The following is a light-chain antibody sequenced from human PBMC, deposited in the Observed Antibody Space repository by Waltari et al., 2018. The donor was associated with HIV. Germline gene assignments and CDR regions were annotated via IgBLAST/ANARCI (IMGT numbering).Light chain of an antibody. V-gene: IGLV1-44*01. Sequence: QSVLTQPPSASGTPGQRVSGPCSGGNSNIGTTTVNWYQHLPGTAPKLLIYSNNQRPSGVPARFSGSRSGTSASLAISGLQSEDEADYYCAVWDDSLKGRVFGTGTKVTVL. CDR1: NSNIGTTT. CDR3: AVWDDSLKGRV. J-gene: IGLJ1*01. CDR2: SNN.